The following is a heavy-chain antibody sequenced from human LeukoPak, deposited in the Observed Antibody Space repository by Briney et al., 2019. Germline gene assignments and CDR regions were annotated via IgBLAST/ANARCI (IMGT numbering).Heavy chain of an antibody. CDR3: ARVDRHHFYVDV. Sequence: SVKVSCKASGDTFNNYIITWVRQAPGQGLEWMGGVMPLFNTPNYAQKFQGRITIITDASTHTSYMELRSLRSEDTAVYSCARVDRHHFYVDVWGKGTTVTVSS. D-gene: IGHD1-14*01. CDR2: VMPLFNTP. CDR1: GDTFNNYI. V-gene: IGHV1-69*05. J-gene: IGHJ6*03.